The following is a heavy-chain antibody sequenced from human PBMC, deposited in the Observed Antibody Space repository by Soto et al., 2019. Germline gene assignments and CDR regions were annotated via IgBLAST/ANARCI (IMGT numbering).Heavy chain of an antibody. V-gene: IGHV3-33*01. CDR3: ARANSGYDFGYYYYYMDV. Sequence: PGGSLRLSCAASGFTFSSYGMHWVRQAPGKGLEWVAVIWYDGSNKYYADSVKGRFTISRDNSKNTLYLQMNSLRAEDTAVYYCARANSGYDFGYYYYYMDVWGKGTTVTVSS. CDR1: GFTFSSYG. D-gene: IGHD5-12*01. CDR2: IWYDGSNK. J-gene: IGHJ6*03.